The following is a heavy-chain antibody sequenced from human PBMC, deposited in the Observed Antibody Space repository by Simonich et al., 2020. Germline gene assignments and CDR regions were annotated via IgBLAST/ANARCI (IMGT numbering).Heavy chain of an antibody. J-gene: IGHJ4*02. CDR2: IYHSGST. CDR3: ARAHSRYCSGGSCYFDY. D-gene: IGHD2-15*01. CDR1: GYSISSGYY. Sequence: QVQLQESGPGLVKPSETLSLTCAVSGYSISSGYYWGWIRQPPGKGLEWIGSIYHSGSTDNNPSLKSRVTISVDTSKNQFSRKLSSVTAADTAVYYCARAHSRYCSGGSCYFDYWGQGTLVTVSS. V-gene: IGHV4-38-2*01.